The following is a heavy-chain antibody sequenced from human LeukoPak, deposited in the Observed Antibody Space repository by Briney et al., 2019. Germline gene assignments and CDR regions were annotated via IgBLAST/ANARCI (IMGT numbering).Heavy chain of an antibody. CDR1: GGSFSGYY. CDR2: INHSGST. V-gene: IGHV4-34*01. D-gene: IGHD5-18*01. CDR3: ARGGFGYGYGPYYFDY. Sequence: SETLSLTCAVYGGSFSGYYWSWIRQPPGKGLEWIGEINHSGSTNYNPSLKSRVTISVDTSKNQFSLKLSSVTAADTAVYYCARGGFGYGYGPYYFDYWGQGTLVTVSS. J-gene: IGHJ4*02.